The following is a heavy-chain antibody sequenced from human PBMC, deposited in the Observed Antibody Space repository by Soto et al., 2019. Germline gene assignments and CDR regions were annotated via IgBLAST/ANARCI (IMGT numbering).Heavy chain of an antibody. CDR3: AKGWALWFGELLSRYFDY. J-gene: IGHJ4*02. V-gene: IGHV3-23*01. CDR2: ISGSGGST. CDR1: GFTFSSYA. Sequence: GGSLRLSCAASGFTFSSYAMSWVRQAPGKGLEWVSAISGSGGSTYYADSVKGRFTISRDNSKNTLYLQMNSLRAEDTAVYYCAKGWALWFGELLSRYFDYWGQGKLVTVSS. D-gene: IGHD3-10*01.